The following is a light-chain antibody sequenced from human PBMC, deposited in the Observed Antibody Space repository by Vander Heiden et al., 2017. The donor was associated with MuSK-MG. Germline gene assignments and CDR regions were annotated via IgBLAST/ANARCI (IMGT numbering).Light chain of an antibody. CDR3: QQYDNWPRT. J-gene: IGKJ1*01. CDR1: QSVSSR. Sequence: VLTQSPATLSVSPGERATLTCRASQSVSSRLAWYQQKPGQAPRLLIYGASTRATGIPARFSGSGSGAESTLTISSLQSEDFAVYYCQQYDNWPRTFGQGTKVEIK. CDR2: GAS. V-gene: IGKV3-15*01.